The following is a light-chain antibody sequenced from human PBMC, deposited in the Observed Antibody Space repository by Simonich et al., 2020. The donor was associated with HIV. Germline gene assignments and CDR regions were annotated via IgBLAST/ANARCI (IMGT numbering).Light chain of an antibody. CDR1: NSDVGGYNY. CDR3: SSYTSFSTWV. V-gene: IGLV2-11*01. CDR2: DVT. Sequence: QSALTQPRSVSGSPGQSVPISCTGTNSDVGGYNYVSWYQQHPGKAPKLMIFDVTRRPSGVSNRFSGSKSGNTASLTISGLQAEDEADYYCSSYTSFSTWVFGGGTKLTVL. J-gene: IGLJ3*02.